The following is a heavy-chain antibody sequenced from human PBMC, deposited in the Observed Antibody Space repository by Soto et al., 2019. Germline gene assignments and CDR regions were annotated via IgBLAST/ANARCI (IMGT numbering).Heavy chain of an antibody. CDR3: AREGATLDWTNTALHYYGMDV. J-gene: IGHJ6*02. CDR2: ISSSSSYI. CDR1: GFTFSSYS. V-gene: IGHV3-21*01. Sequence: GGSLRLSCAASGFTFSSYSMNWVRQAPGKGLEWVSSISSSSSYIYYADSVKGRFTISRDNAKNSLYLQMNSLRAEDTAVYYCAREGATLDWTNTALHYYGMDVWGQGTTVTVSS. D-gene: IGHD5-12*01.